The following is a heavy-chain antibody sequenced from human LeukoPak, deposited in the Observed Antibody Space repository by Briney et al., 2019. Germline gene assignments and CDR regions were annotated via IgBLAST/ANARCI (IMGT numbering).Heavy chain of an antibody. D-gene: IGHD5-12*01. Sequence: GGSLRLSCAASGFTFSSYGMHWVRQAPGKGLEWVAVISYDGSNKYHADSVKGRFTISRDNSKNTLYLQMDSLRAEDTAVYYCAKCGNSGCHLIDYWGQGTLVTVSS. J-gene: IGHJ4*02. CDR1: GFTFSSYG. CDR3: AKCGNSGCHLIDY. V-gene: IGHV3-30*18. CDR2: ISYDGSNK.